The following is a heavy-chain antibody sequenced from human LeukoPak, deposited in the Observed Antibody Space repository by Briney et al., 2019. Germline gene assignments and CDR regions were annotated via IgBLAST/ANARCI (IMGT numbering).Heavy chain of an antibody. J-gene: IGHJ3*02. V-gene: IGHV4-59*08. CDR3: ARHLASVMIDAFDM. CDR2: THYSGST. CDR1: GGSISSSY. Sequence: SETLSLTCTVSGGSISSSYWSWFRQPPGRGLEWIGSTHYSGSTNYNPSLKSRVTISVDTYKPQFSLKLGSVTAADTAVYYCARHLASVMIDAFDMGGEGTVVSVS. D-gene: IGHD2-21*01.